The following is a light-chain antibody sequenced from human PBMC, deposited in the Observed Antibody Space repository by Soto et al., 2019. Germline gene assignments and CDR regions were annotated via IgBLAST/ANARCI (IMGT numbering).Light chain of an antibody. J-gene: IGLJ2*01. CDR1: SSDVGGYNY. CDR2: DVN. V-gene: IGLV2-14*01. Sequence: QSVLTQPASVSGSPGQSITIPCTGTSSDVGGYNYVSWYQQHPGKAPKLIIYDVNNRPSGVSNRLSGSKSGNTASLAISGLQAGDEADYFCSSYTNSSAFVIFGGGTKLTVL. CDR3: SSYTNSSAFVI.